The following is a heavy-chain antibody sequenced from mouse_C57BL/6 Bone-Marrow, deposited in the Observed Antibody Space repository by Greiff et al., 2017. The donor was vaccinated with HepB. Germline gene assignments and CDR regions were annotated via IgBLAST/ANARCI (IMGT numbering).Heavy chain of an antibody. V-gene: IGHV1-80*01. CDR3: ARVIYYDYYYAMDY. CDR1: GYAFSSYW. CDR2: IYPGDGDT. Sequence: VQLQQSGAELVKPGASVKISCKASGYAFSSYWMNWVKQRPGKGLEWIGQIYPGDGDTNYNGKFRGKATLTADKSSSTAYMQLSSLTSEDSAVYFCARVIYYDYYYAMDYWGQGTSVTVSS. J-gene: IGHJ4*01. D-gene: IGHD2-4*01.